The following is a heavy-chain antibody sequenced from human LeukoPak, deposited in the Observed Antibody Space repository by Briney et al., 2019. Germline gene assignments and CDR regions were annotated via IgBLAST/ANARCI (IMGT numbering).Heavy chain of an antibody. CDR1: GGSISSSSYY. CDR2: TYYSGST. CDR3: ARLETRPG. D-gene: IGHD3-3*01. J-gene: IGHJ4*02. V-gene: IGHV4-39*01. Sequence: PSETLSLTCTVSGGSISSSSYYWGWIRQPPGKGLEWIGSTYYSGSTYYNPSLKSRVTISVDTSKDQFSLKLSSVTAADTAVYYCARLETRPGWGQGTLVTVSS.